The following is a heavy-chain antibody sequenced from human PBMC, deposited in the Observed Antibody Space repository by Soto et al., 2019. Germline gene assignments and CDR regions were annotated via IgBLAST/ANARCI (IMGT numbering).Heavy chain of an antibody. CDR3: ARDITGTTRYFDY. Sequence: GGSLRLSCAASGFTFSSYGMHWVRQAPGKGLEWVAVIWYDGSNKYYADSVKGRFTISRDNSKNTLYLQMNSLRAEATAVYYCARDITGTTRYFDYWGQGTLVTVSS. J-gene: IGHJ4*02. V-gene: IGHV3-33*01. CDR1: GFTFSSYG. D-gene: IGHD1-7*01. CDR2: IWYDGSNK.